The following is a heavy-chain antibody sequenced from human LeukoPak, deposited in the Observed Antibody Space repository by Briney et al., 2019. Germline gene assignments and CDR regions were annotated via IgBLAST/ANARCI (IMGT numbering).Heavy chain of an antibody. V-gene: IGHV1-69*04. CDR3: ARVVGGYEPFFDY. J-gene: IGHJ4*02. CDR1: GGTFSSYA. Sequence: ASVKVSCKASGGTFSSYAICWVRPAPGQGLEWMGRIIPILGIANDAQKFQGRVTITADKSTSTAYMELSSLRSEDTAVYYCARVVGGYEPFFDYWGQGTLVTVSS. CDR2: IIPILGIA. D-gene: IGHD5-12*01.